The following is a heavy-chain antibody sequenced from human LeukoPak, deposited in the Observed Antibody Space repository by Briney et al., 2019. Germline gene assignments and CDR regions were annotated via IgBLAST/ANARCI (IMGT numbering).Heavy chain of an antibody. J-gene: IGHJ4*02. D-gene: IGHD3-22*01. CDR1: GGSISSSSYY. CDR2: IYYSGTT. Sequence: SETLSLTCTVSGGSISSSSYYWGWIRQPPGEGLEWIASIYYSGTTYYNPSLKSRVTISVDTSTTQFSLKLTSVTAADTAVYYCARGQFYHDSTGYYFWGQGTLVTVSS. V-gene: IGHV4-39*07. CDR3: ARGQFYHDSTGYYF.